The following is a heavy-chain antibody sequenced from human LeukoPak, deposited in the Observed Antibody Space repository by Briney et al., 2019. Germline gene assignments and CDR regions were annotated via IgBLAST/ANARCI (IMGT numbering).Heavy chain of an antibody. J-gene: IGHJ5*02. Sequence: ASVKVSCKASGYTFSDYYMHWVRQAPGQGLEWMGWINPNTGGTDYIQKFQGRVTMTRDTSISTAYMELNSLRSGDTAVYYCVRVVRRAAAHASNWFDPWGQGTLVTVSS. V-gene: IGHV1-2*02. CDR3: VRVVRRAAAHASNWFDP. D-gene: IGHD6-13*01. CDR1: GYTFSDYY. CDR2: INPNTGGT.